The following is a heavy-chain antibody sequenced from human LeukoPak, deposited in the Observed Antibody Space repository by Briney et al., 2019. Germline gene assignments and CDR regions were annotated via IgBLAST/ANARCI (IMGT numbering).Heavy chain of an antibody. CDR3: AKVEHPCSSGWYIGEYYYYGMDV. V-gene: IGHV3-23*01. CDR1: GFTFSSYA. Sequence: GGSLRLSCAASGFTFSSYAMSWVRQAPGKGLEWVSAISGSGGSTYYADSVKGRFTISRDNSKNTLYLQMNSLRAEDTAVYYCAKVEHPCSSGWYIGEYYYYGMDVWGQGTTVTVSS. J-gene: IGHJ6*02. CDR2: ISGSGGST. D-gene: IGHD6-19*01.